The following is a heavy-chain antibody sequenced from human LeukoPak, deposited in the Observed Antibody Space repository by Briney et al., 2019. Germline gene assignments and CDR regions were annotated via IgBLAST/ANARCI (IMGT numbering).Heavy chain of an antibody. CDR3: ARAVGYCSSSICYRFDY. CDR1: GFTFSSYS. CDR2: ISSSSSTI. J-gene: IGHJ4*02. V-gene: IGHV3-48*01. D-gene: IGHD2-2*01. Sequence: GGSLSLSCAASGFTFSSYSMIWVRQAPGKGLEWVSYISSSSSTIYYADSVKGRFTISRDNAKNSLYLQMNSLRAEDTAVYYCARAVGYCSSSICYRFDYWGQGTLVTVSS.